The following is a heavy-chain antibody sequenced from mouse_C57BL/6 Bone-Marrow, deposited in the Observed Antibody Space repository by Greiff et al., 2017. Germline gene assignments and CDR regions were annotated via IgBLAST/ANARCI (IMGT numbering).Heavy chain of an antibody. D-gene: IGHD1-1*01. CDR2: IYPRSGNT. V-gene: IGHV1-81*01. CDR1: GYTFTSYG. J-gene: IGHJ1*03. Sequence: QVQLKESGAELARPGASVKLSCKASGYTFTSYGISWVKQRTGQGLEWIGEIYPRSGNTYYNEKFKGKATLTADKSSSTAYMELRSLTSEDSAVYFCAKEGITTVVAKGYFDVWGTGTTVTVSS. CDR3: AKEGITTVVAKGYFDV.